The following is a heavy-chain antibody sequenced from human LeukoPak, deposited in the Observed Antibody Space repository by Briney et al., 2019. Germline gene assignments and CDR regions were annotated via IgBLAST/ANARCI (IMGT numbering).Heavy chain of an antibody. CDR3: ARGRLDYSSGWYYYYYDMDV. D-gene: IGHD6-19*01. V-gene: IGHV4-34*01. CDR1: GGSFSGYY. Sequence: SETLSLTCAVYGGSFSGYYWSWIRQPPGKGLEWIGEINHSGSTNYNPSLNSRVTISVDTSKNQFSLKLSSVIAADTAVYYCARGRLDYSSGWYYYYYDMDVWGQGTTVTVSS. CDR2: INHSGST. J-gene: IGHJ6*02.